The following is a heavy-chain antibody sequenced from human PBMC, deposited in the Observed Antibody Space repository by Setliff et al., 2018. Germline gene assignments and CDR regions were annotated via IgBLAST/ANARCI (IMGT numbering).Heavy chain of an antibody. CDR2: IYTSWSI. J-gene: IGHJ4*02. V-gene: IGHV4-61*09. CDR3: VRSAVYCASDCYPRYFDS. CDR1: GDPMSSRRYY. D-gene: IGHD2-21*01. Sequence: SETLSLTCTVSGDPMSSRRYYWAWIRQPAGKGLEWIGQIYTSWSINYNPSLKSRVTISLDMSKNEFYLRMASVTSADTAVYYCVRSAVYCASDCYPRYFDSWGQGTLVNVSS.